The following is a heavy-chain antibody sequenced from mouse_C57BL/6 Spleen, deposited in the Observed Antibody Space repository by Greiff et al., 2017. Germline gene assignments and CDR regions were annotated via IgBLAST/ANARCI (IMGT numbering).Heavy chain of an antibody. Sequence: VQLQQPGAELVKPGASVKLSCKASGYTFTSYWMHWVKQRPGRGLEWIGRIDPNSGGTKYNEKFKSKATLTVDKPSSTAYMQLRSLTSEDSAVYYCARGGITTVVALYYYAMDYWGQGTSVTVSS. CDR1: GYTFTSYW. D-gene: IGHD1-1*01. J-gene: IGHJ4*01. CDR3: ARGGITTVVALYYYAMDY. CDR2: IDPNSGGT. V-gene: IGHV1-72*01.